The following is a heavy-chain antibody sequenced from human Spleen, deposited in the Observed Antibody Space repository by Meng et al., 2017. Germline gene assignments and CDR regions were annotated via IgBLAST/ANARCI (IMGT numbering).Heavy chain of an antibody. Sequence: QIPFKASWPTLLKPTQTLALSRHFSGFSLSTGGAGVGWIRQPPGQALEWLALIYWDDGKRYSPSLKNRLSITKDTSKNQVVLTVTNMDPVDTGTYYCAHSDSSTYYYAYWGQGTLVTVSS. V-gene: IGHV2-5*02. CDR1: GFSLSTGGAG. D-gene: IGHD2/OR15-2a*01. J-gene: IGHJ4*02. CDR2: IYWDDGK. CDR3: AHSDSSTYYYAY.